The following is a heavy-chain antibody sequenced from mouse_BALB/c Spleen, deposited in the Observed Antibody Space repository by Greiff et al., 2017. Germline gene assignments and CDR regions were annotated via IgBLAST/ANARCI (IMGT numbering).Heavy chain of an antibody. CDR3: GRSRGYGPRYAMDY. Sequence: LVKTGASVKISCKASGYSFTGYYMHWVKQSHGKSLEWIGYISCYNGATSYNQKFKGKATFTVDTSSSTAYMQINSLTSEDSAVYYCGRSRGYGPRYAMDYWGQGTSVTVSS. D-gene: IGHD2-2*01. CDR2: ISCYNGAT. V-gene: IGHV1S34*01. CDR1: GYSFTGYY. J-gene: IGHJ4*01.